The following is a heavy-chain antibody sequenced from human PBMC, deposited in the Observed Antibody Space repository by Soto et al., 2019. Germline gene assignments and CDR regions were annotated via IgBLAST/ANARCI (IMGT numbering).Heavy chain of an antibody. D-gene: IGHD3-9*01. CDR1: GFTFSNAW. V-gene: IGHV3-15*07. CDR2: IKSKTDGGTT. Sequence: PGGSLRLSCAASGFTFSNAWMNWVRQAPGKGLEWVGRIKSKTDGGTTDYAAPVKGRFTISRDDSKNTLYLQMNSLKTEDTAVYYCTTEYYDILTGFDYWGQGTLVTVSS. CDR3: TTEYYDILTGFDY. J-gene: IGHJ4*02.